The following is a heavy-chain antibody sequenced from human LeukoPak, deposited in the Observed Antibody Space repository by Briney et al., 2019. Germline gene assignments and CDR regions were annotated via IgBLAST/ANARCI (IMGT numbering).Heavy chain of an antibody. D-gene: IGHD2-2*01. CDR2: IKQDGSEK. CDR1: GFTFSSYW. J-gene: IGHJ4*02. CDR3: ARPLYCSSTSCHDY. V-gene: IGHV3-7*01. Sequence: PGGSLRLSCAASGFTFSSYWMSWVRQAPGKGLEWVANIKQDGSEKYYVDSVKGRFTISRDNAKNSLHLQMNSLRAEDTAVYYCARPLYCSSTSCHDYWGQGTLVTVSS.